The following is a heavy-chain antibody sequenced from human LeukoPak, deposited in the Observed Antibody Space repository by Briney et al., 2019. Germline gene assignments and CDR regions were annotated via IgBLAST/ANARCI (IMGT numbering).Heavy chain of an antibody. Sequence: SVKVSCKASGGTFSSYTISLVRQAPGQGLEWMGRIIPILGIANYAQKFQGRVTITADKSTSTAYMELSSLRSEDTAVYYCARSDVVVPAAYYYYYYYMDVWGKGTTVTVSS. CDR1: GGTFSSYT. J-gene: IGHJ6*03. CDR2: IIPILGIA. D-gene: IGHD2-2*01. V-gene: IGHV1-69*02. CDR3: ARSDVVVPAAYYYYYYYMDV.